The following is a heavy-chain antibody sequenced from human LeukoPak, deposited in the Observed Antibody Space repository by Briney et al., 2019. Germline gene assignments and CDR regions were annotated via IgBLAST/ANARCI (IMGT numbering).Heavy chain of an antibody. V-gene: IGHV1-2*02. J-gene: IGHJ4*02. CDR1: GYTFTGYY. CDR3: AREISGYCDY. Sequence: GASVKVSCKASGYTFTGYYMHWVRQAPGQGLEWMGWINANSGDTKYAQKFQGRVTMTRDTSISTAYMELSRLRSDDTAMYYCAREISGYCDYWGQGTLVTVSS. CDR2: INANSGDT. D-gene: IGHD3-22*01.